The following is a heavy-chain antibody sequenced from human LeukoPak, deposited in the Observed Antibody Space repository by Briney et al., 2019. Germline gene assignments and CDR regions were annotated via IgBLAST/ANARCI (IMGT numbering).Heavy chain of an antibody. V-gene: IGHV1-69*05. D-gene: IGHD4-23*01. Sequence: SVKVSCKASGYTFARYYMHWVRQAPGQGLEWMGGIIPIFGTANYAQKFQGRVTITTDESTSTAYMELSSLRSEDTAVYYCARDYGYGGPLDYWGQGTLVTVSS. CDR2: IIPIFGTA. CDR3: ARDYGYGGPLDY. CDR1: GYTFARYY. J-gene: IGHJ4*02.